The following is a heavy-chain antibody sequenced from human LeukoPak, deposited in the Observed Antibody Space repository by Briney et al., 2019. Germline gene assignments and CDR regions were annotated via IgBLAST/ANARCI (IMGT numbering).Heavy chain of an antibody. V-gene: IGHV1-46*01. J-gene: IGHJ6*02. D-gene: IGHD3-3*01. CDR3: ARDLLITIFGVVPYGYYYGMDV. CDR1: GYTFTSYY. CDR2: INHSGGST. Sequence: GASVKVSCKASGYTFTSYYMHWVRQAPGQGLEWMGIINHSGGSTSYAQKFQRRVTMIRDTSTSTVYMELSSLRSEDTAVYYCARDLLITIFGVVPYGYYYGMDVWGQGTTVTVSS.